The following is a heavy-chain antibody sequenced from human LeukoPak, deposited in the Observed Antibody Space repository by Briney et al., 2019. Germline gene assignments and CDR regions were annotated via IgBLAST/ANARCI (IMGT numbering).Heavy chain of an antibody. V-gene: IGHV4-39*01. Sequence: SETLSLTCTVSGGSISSSSYYWGWIRQPPGKGLEWIGSIYYSGSTYYNPSLKSRVTISVDTSKNQFSLKLSSVTAADTAVYYCARLRYKSSSSWYAPIGFDYWGQGTLVTVSS. CDR1: GGSISSSSYY. CDR3: ARLRYKSSSSWYAPIGFDY. CDR2: IYYSGST. D-gene: IGHD6-13*01. J-gene: IGHJ4*02.